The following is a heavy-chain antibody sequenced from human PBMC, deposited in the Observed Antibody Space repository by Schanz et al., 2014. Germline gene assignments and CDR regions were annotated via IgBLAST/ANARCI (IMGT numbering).Heavy chain of an antibody. D-gene: IGHD3-3*01. Sequence: EVRLLESGGGLVQPGGSLRLSCVGSGFTFGSYAMNWVRQAPGKGLEWVSTIRTSASDTFYADSVKGRFTISRDNSQNTLYLQMISLGVDDTAVYYCARQPGRITVSGVVSNWFDPWGQGTLVTVSS. J-gene: IGHJ5*02. CDR2: IRTSASDT. CDR3: ARQPGRITVSGVVSNWFDP. CDR1: GFTFGSYA. V-gene: IGHV3-23*01.